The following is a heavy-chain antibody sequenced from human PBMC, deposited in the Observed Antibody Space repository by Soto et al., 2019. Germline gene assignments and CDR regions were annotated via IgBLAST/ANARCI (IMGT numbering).Heavy chain of an antibody. D-gene: IGHD2-15*01. CDR2: VSGTGGGT. V-gene: IGHV3-23*01. CDR3: AKGKISATSHPSFGF. Sequence: GRSLRLSCAASGFTFSRYAVSWVRQAQGKGREWVSTVSGTGGGTFYADSVKGRFTISRHNLKRSLYLQMSSLLAEDTAVYYCAKGKISATSHPSFGFLGQVTLVTASS. CDR1: GFTFSRYA. J-gene: IGHJ5*01.